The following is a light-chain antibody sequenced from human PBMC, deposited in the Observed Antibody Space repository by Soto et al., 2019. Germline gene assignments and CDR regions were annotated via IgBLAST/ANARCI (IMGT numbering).Light chain of an antibody. J-gene: IGKJ3*01. V-gene: IGKV1-39*01. CDR1: QYINNY. CDR3: QQSASASIT. CDR2: TAS. Sequence: DIQMTQSPSSLSAFVGDRVTITCRASQYINNYLNWYHQHPGNAPKLLIHTASNLESGVPSRFSGSGSGTDFTLTISSLQPEDLGTYYCQQSASASITFGPGTRVEIK.